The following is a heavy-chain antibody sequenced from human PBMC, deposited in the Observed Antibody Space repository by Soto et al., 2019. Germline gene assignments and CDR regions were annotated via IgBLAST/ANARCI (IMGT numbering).Heavy chain of an antibody. J-gene: IGHJ5*02. CDR2: ISWNSRSL. V-gene: IGHV3-9*01. CDR1: GFTFHDHA. CDR3: THYALTYSDGSGYFPS. Sequence: EVQLEEAGGGLVHPGGSLRLSCTTSGFTFHDHAMHWVRQSPGKGLEWVSGISWNSRSLGHADSVKGRFTNPRANAKTSLYLPSSSLSPEATAFSFFTHYALTYSDGSGYFPSWGQGTLVTVSS. D-gene: IGHD5-12*01.